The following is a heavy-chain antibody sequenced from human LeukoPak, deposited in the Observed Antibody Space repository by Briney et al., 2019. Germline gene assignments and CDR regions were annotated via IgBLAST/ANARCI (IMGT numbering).Heavy chain of an antibody. CDR3: ARESRTGRGRGYCSSTSCYPSYYYMDV. J-gene: IGHJ6*03. V-gene: IGHV4-59*11. CDR1: GGSITSHY. D-gene: IGHD2-2*01. Sequence: SETLSLTCTVSGGSITSHYWSWIRQPPGKGLEWIGYIYYSGSTNYNPSLKSRVTISVGTSKNQLSLKLSSVTAADTAVYYCARESRTGRGRGYCSSTSCYPSYYYMDVWGKGTTVTVSS. CDR2: IYYSGST.